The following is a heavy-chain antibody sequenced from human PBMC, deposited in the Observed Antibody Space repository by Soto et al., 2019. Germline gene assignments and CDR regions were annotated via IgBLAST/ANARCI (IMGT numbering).Heavy chain of an antibody. CDR2: INAGNGNT. V-gene: IGHV1-3*01. CDR3: ARTSGYYFYDY. D-gene: IGHD3-3*01. Sequence: QVQVVQSGAEVKKPGASVKVSCKASGYTFTSYAMHWVRQAPGQRLEWIGWINAGNGNTKYSQKFQGRVTITRDTSASTAYMELSSLRSEDTAVDYCARTSGYYFYDYWGQGTLVTVSS. CDR1: GYTFTSYA. J-gene: IGHJ4*02.